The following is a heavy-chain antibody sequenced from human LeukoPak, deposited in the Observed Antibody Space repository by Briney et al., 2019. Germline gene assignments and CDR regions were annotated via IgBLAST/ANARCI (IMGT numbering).Heavy chain of an antibody. D-gene: IGHD3-22*01. CDR3: AREKDYDSSGHYYGGYYFDY. CDR1: GFTVSSNY. V-gene: IGHV3-53*01. Sequence: GGSLRLSCAASGFTVSSNYMSWVRQAPGKGLEWVSVIYSGGSTYYADSVKGRFTISRDNSKNTLYLQMNSLRAEDTAVYYCAREKDYDSSGHYYGGYYFDYWGQGTLVTVSS. CDR2: IYSGGST. J-gene: IGHJ4*02.